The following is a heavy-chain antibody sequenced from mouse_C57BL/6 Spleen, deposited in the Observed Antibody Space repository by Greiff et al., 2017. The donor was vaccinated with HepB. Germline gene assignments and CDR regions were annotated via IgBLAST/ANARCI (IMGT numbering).Heavy chain of an antibody. V-gene: IGHV1-81*01. CDR1: GYTFTSYG. CDR3: ARLALYYGNYDAMDY. CDR2: IYPRSGNT. D-gene: IGHD2-1*01. Sequence: QVQLQQSGAELARPGASVKLSCKASGYTFTSYGISWVKQRTGQGLEWIGEIYPRSGNTYYNEKFKGKATLTADKSSSTAYMELRSLTSEDSAVYFCARLALYYGNYDAMDYWGQGTSVTVSS. J-gene: IGHJ4*01.